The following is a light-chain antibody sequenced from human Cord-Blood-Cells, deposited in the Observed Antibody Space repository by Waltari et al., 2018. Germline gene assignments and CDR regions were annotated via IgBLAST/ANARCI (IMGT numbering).Light chain of an antibody. J-gene: IGLJ2*01. V-gene: IGLV1-47*01. CDR2: RNN. Sequence: QSVLTQPPSASGTPGQRVTISCSGSSSNIGSNYVYWYQQLPGTAPKLLIYRNNQRPPGVPDRFSGSKSGPSASLAISGLRSEDEADYYCAAWDDSLRVFGGGTKLTVL. CDR1: SSNIGSNY. CDR3: AAWDDSLRV.